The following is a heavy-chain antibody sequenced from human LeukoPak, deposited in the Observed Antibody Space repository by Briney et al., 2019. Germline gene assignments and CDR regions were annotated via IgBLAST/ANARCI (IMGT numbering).Heavy chain of an antibody. CDR1: GGSISRTSYY. J-gene: IGHJ5*02. D-gene: IGHD3-9*01. CDR3: VTGYYLAPDNWFDH. V-gene: IGHV4-39*05. CDR2: IFYTGST. Sequence: SETPSLTCIVSGGSISRTSYYWGWIRQPPGKGLEWIGSIFYTGSTYYNPPLKSRVTLSVDTSNNQFSLRLTSVTAADTAMYYCVTGYYLAPDNWFDHWGQGTLVTVSS.